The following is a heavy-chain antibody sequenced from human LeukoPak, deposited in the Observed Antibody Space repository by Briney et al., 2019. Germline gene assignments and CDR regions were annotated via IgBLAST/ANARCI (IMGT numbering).Heavy chain of an antibody. CDR1: GGSISSSNW. J-gene: IGHJ4*02. V-gene: IGHV4-4*02. Sequence: SGTLSLTCAVSGGSISSSNWWSWVCQPPGKGLEWIGEIYHSGSTNYNPSLKSRVTISVDTSKNQFSLKLSSVTAADTAVYYCARGGQWLAYFDYWGQGTLVTVSS. CDR2: IYHSGST. CDR3: ARGGQWLAYFDY. D-gene: IGHD6-19*01.